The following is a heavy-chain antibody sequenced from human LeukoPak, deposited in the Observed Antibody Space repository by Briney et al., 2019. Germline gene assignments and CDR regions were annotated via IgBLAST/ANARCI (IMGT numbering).Heavy chain of an antibody. J-gene: IGHJ4*02. Sequence: ASVKVSCKASGGTFSSYAISWVRQAPGQGLEWMGGIIPIFGTANYAQKFQGRVTITADESTSTAYMELSSLRSEDTAVYYCAREVKRSEELYSNYRYYFDYWGQGTLVTVSS. CDR1: GGTFSSYA. CDR3: AREVKRSEELYSNYRYYFDY. D-gene: IGHD4-11*01. CDR2: IIPIFGTA. V-gene: IGHV1-69*13.